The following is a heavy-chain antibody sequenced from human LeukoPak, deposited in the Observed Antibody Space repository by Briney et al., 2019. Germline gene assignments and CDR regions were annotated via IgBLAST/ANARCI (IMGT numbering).Heavy chain of an antibody. D-gene: IGHD3-22*01. CDR2: IYTSGST. Sequence: SETLSLTCTVSGGSISSGSYYWSWIRQPAGKGLEWIGRIYTSGSTNYNPSLKSRVTISVDTSKNQFSLKLTSVTAADTAVYYCARRRYTSGYLDYWGQGTLVTVSS. V-gene: IGHV4-61*02. CDR1: GGSISSGSYY. J-gene: IGHJ4*02. CDR3: ARRRYTSGYLDY.